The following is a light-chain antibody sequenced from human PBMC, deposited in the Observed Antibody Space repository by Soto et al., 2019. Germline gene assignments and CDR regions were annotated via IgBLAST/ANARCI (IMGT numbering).Light chain of an antibody. CDR2: LGS. CDR1: QSLPHSNGYNF. Sequence: DIVMTQSPLSLPVTPGEPASISCRSSQSLPHSNGYNFLDWYLQKPGQSLQLLIYLGSNRASGVPDRFSGSGSGTDFTLKISRVEAEDVGVYYCMQALETPYTFGQGTKLEIK. J-gene: IGKJ2*01. CDR3: MQALETPYT. V-gene: IGKV2-28*01.